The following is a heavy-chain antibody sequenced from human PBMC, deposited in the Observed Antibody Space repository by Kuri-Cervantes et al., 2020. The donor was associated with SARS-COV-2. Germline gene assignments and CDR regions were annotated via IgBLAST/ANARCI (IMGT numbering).Heavy chain of an antibody. CDR3: ARDGVVVVPAAIGVGALPFGPALYYYYYMDV. D-gene: IGHD2-2*01. CDR1: GYTLTELS. Sequence: ASVKVSCKVSGYTLTELSMHWVRQAPGKGLEWMRGFDPEDGETIYAQKFQGRVTMTEDTSTDTAYMELSSLRSEDTAVYYCARDGVVVVPAAIGVGALPFGPALYYYYYMDVWGKGNTGTVSS. J-gene: IGHJ6*03. CDR2: FDPEDGET. V-gene: IGHV1-24*01.